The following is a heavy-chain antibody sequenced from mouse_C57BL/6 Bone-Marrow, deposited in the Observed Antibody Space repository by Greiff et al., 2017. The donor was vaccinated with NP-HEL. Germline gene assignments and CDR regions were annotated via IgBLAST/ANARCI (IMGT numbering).Heavy chain of an antibody. J-gene: IGHJ2*01. CDR3: TTLTGTLGY. V-gene: IGHV14-4*01. CDR2: IDPENGDT. Sequence: VHVKQSGAELVRPGASVKLSCTASGFNIKDDYMHWVKQRPEQGLEWIGWIDPENGDTEYASKFQGKATITADTSSNTAYLQLSSLTSEDTAVYYCTTLTGTLGYWGQGTTLTVSS. CDR1: GFNIKDDY. D-gene: IGHD4-1*01.